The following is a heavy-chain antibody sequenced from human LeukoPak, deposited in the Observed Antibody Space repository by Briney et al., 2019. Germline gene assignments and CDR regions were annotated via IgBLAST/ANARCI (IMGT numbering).Heavy chain of an antibody. Sequence: GASVKVSCRASGYTFTSYGISWVRQAPGQGLEWMGWISAYNGNTNYAQKLQGRVTMTTDTSTSTAYMELRSLRSDDTAVYYCATTDYYGSGSQYDYWGQGTLVTVSS. CDR3: ATTDYYGSGSQYDY. J-gene: IGHJ4*02. D-gene: IGHD3-10*01. CDR1: GYTFTSYG. V-gene: IGHV1-18*01. CDR2: ISAYNGNT.